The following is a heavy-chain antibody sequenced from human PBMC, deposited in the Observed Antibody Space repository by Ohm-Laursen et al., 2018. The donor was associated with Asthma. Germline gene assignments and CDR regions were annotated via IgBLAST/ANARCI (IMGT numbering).Heavy chain of an antibody. V-gene: IGHV4-34*01. J-gene: IGHJ5*02. CDR3: ARAEVYNWFDP. CDR2: INHSGST. Sequence: SETLSLTCAVYGGSFSGYYWSWIRQPPGKGLEWIGEINHSGSTNYNPSLKRRVTISVDTSKNQFSLKLSSVTAADTAVYYCARAEVYNWFDPWGQGTLVTVSS. CDR1: GGSFSGYY.